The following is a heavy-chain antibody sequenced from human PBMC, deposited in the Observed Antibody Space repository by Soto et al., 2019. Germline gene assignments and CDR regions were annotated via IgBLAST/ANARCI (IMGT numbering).Heavy chain of an antibody. J-gene: IGHJ4*02. CDR2: IIPLFGAA. D-gene: IGHD6-19*01. V-gene: IGHV1-69*01. Sequence: QVQLEQSGAEVKQPGSSVRVSCKTSGGTFSTYAINWVRQAPGQGLEWMGAIIPLFGAADNSQKFQGRVTIAADESTSTAYMELSSLSSADTAVYFCARPKGTYSSGYYYFDFWGQGTLVTVSS. CDR3: ARPKGTYSSGYYYFDF. CDR1: GGTFSTYA.